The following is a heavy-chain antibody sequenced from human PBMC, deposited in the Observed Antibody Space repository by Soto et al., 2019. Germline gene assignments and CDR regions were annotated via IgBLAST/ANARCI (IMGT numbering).Heavy chain of an antibody. CDR1: GGSINSSSYF. J-gene: IGHJ5*02. D-gene: IGHD6-19*01. V-gene: IGHV4-39*01. Sequence: PSETLSLTCSVPGGSINSSSYFWGWVRQPPGKGLEWIGSLYYSGSTYYNPSLRSRVTISVDTSKNQFSLKLSSVTAAHTAVFYCARHYSSGSRNWFDPWGQGTLVTVSS. CDR3: ARHYSSGSRNWFDP. CDR2: LYYSGST.